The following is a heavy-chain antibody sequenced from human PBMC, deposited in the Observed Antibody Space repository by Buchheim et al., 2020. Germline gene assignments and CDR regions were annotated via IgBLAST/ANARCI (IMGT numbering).Heavy chain of an antibody. CDR2: IWNDGSNK. V-gene: IGHV3-33*06. CDR3: AKEARGGIAVAGTWRWFDP. J-gene: IGHJ5*02. D-gene: IGHD6-19*01. Sequence: QVQLVESGGGVVQPGRSLRLSCAASGFTFSSYGMHWVRQAPGKGLEWVAVIWNDGSNKYYADSVKGRFTISRDNSKNTLYLQMNSLRAEDTAVYYCAKEARGGIAVAGTWRWFDPWGQGTL. CDR1: GFTFSSYG.